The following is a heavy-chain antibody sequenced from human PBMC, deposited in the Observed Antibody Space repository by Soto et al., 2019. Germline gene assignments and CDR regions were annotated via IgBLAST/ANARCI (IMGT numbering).Heavy chain of an antibody. CDR2: ISYDGSNK. J-gene: IGHJ4*02. D-gene: IGHD6-19*01. Sequence: QVQLVESGGGVVQPGRSLRLSCAASGFTFSSYAMHWVRQAPGKGLEWVAVISYDGSNKYYADSVKGRFTISRDNSKHTLYLQMNSLRAEDTAVYYCAREDLTDWYSSGWYYFDYWGQGTLVTVSS. CDR3: AREDLTDWYSSGWYYFDY. CDR1: GFTFSSYA. V-gene: IGHV3-30-3*01.